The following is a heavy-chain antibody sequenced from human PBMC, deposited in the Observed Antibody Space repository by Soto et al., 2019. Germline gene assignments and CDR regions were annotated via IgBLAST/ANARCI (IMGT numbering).Heavy chain of an antibody. CDR2: INPMGGST. D-gene: IGHD6-13*01. CDR1: GYTFINYY. Sequence: ASVKVSCKASGYTFINYYIHWVRQAPGQGLEWMAIINPMGGSTNYAQEFQGRVTLTSDTSTSTVYMELSSLRFEDTALFYCARALAAGDLWGQGTLLTISS. CDR3: ARALAAGDL. V-gene: IGHV1-46*01. J-gene: IGHJ4*02.